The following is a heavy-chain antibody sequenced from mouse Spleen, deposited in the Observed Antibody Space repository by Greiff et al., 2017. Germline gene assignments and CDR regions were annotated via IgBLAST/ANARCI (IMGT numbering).Heavy chain of an antibody. J-gene: IGHJ2*01. CDR3: ARDGYDGRFDY. D-gene: IGHD2-2*01. Sequence: EVKLMESGGDLVKPGGSLKLSCAASGFTFSSYGMSWVRQTPDKRLEWVATISSGGSYTYYPDSVKGRFTISRDNAKNTLYLQMSSLKSEDTAMYYCARDGYDGRFDYWGQGTTLTVSS. V-gene: IGHV5-6*01. CDR2: ISSGGSYT. CDR1: GFTFSSYG.